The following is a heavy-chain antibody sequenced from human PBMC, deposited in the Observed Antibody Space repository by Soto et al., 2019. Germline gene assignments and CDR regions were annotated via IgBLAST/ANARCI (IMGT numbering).Heavy chain of an antibody. Sequence: QVQLVQSGAEVKKPGSSVKVSCKVSGGTFSSYAISWVRQAPGQGLEWMGGIIPIFGTANYAQKFQGRVTSTADEPTSQAYMELSSLRSEDTAVYYCAREEYSSSSPSLASWYYGMDVWGQGTTVTVSS. CDR3: AREEYSSSSPSLASWYYGMDV. J-gene: IGHJ6*02. D-gene: IGHD6-6*01. CDR1: GGTFSSYA. V-gene: IGHV1-69*12. CDR2: IIPIFGTA.